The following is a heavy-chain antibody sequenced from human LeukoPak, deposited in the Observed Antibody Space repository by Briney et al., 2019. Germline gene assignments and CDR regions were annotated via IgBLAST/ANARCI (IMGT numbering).Heavy chain of an antibody. CDR2: ISSSGGTI. V-gene: IGHV3-48*04. Sequence: GGSLRLSCAASGFTFSSYSMNWVRQTPGKGLECVSYISSSGGTISYADSVKGRFTISRDNAKNTLYLQMNSLRAEDTAVYYCARDNAAATGWFDPWGQGTLVTVSS. CDR3: ARDNAAATGWFDP. CDR1: GFTFSSYS. J-gene: IGHJ5*02. D-gene: IGHD6-13*01.